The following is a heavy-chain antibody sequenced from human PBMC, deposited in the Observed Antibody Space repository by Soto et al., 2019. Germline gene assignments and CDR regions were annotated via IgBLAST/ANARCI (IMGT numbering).Heavy chain of an antibody. CDR1: GYTFTSYD. D-gene: IGHD1-1*01. CDR3: AIDRTGTTSMDV. CDR2: MNPNSGNT. V-gene: IGHV1-8*01. Sequence: QVQLVQSGAEVKKPGASVKVSCKASGYTFTSYDINWVRQATGQGLEWMGWMNPNSGNTGYAQKFRGRVTMTRNTYISTAYMELSSLRSEDTAVYYCAIDRTGTTSMDVWGQGTTVTVSS. J-gene: IGHJ6*02.